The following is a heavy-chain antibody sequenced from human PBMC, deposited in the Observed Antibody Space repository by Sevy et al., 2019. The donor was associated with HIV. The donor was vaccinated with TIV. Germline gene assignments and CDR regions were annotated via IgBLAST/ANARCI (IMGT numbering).Heavy chain of an antibody. Sequence: SQTLSLTCAISGDSVSSKSAAWNWIRQSPSRGLEWLGRTYYRSKWFTDYAVSVRSRISINPDISENHFSLQLNSVTPEDTAVYYCASAAAGGGWFDPWGQGTLVTVS. CDR1: GDSVSSKSAA. J-gene: IGHJ5*02. CDR3: ASAAAGGGWFDP. D-gene: IGHD6-13*01. CDR2: TYYRSKWFT. V-gene: IGHV6-1*01.